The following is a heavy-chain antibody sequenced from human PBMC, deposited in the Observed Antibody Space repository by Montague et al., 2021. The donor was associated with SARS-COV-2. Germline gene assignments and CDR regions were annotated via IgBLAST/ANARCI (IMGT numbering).Heavy chain of an antibody. V-gene: IGHV4-61*02. J-gene: IGHJ5*02. CDR1: GDSVSRNNLY. CDR3: TIEGHITTICSGCPRNWFDP. D-gene: IGHD2-2*01. Sequence: TLSLTCTLSGDSVSRNNLYWTWIRQPAGKGLEWIGRISTTGSPEYNPFLKSRVTLSLDTSKNQFSLRLSSVTAADTAMYYCTIEGHITTICSGCPRNWFDPWGQGTLVTVSS. CDR2: ISTTGSP.